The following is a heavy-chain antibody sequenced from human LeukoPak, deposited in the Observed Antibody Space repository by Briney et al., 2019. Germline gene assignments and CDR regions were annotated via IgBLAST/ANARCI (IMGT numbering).Heavy chain of an antibody. CDR1: RFTFDSYA. V-gene: IGHV3-23*01. D-gene: IGHD1-7*01. CDR2: ISDGSEDT. CDR3: ARTIGQYSNRWLHLYYGLDV. Sequence: GCSLTLSCTPSRFTFDSYAMSWVRQDPGTRREGASSISDGSEDTYSAASVKGRFNISKDNSKTTFYLQMNSLITEQTAVYYCARTIGQYSNRWLHLYYGLDVWGQGTTVTVSS. J-gene: IGHJ6*02.